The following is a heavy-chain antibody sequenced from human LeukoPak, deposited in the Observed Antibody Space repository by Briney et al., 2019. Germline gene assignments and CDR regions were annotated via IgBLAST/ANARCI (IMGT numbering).Heavy chain of an antibody. Sequence: PGGSLRLSCAASGFTFSSYAMSWVRQAPGKGLEWVSAITGSAGTTYYADSVKGRFTISRDNSNNTLYLQMDSLRAEDTAVYYCATSTVGSGWYYFDYWGQGTLVTVSS. CDR1: GFTFSSYA. CDR3: ATSTVGSGWYYFDY. V-gene: IGHV3-23*01. J-gene: IGHJ4*02. D-gene: IGHD6-19*01. CDR2: ITGSAGTT.